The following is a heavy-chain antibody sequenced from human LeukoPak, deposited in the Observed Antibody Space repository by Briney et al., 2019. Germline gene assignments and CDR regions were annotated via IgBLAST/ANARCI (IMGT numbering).Heavy chain of an antibody. CDR2: VYYIGTT. J-gene: IGHJ5*02. V-gene: IGHV4-39*01. CDR1: GASISNNKYF. D-gene: IGHD3-10*01. Sequence: PSETLSLTCAVPGASISNNKYFWAWIRQPPGKGLEWIGTVYYIGTTFYNPSLKSRLTLSVDTSKNQFSLKLGSVTAADTSVYYCARLSDRDPQHWFDPWGQGILVTVSS. CDR3: ARLSDRDPQHWFDP.